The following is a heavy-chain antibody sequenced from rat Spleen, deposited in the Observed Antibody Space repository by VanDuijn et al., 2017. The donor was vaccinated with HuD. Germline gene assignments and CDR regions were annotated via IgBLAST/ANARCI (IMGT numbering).Heavy chain of an antibody. V-gene: IGHV5-25*01. CDR2: ISTGGGTT. D-gene: IGHD4-3*01. CDR3: ATEELGRGYFDY. Sequence: EVQLVESGGGLVQPGRSMKLSCAASGFTFSNYYMAWVRQAPTKGLEWVASISTGGGTTYYRDSVKGRFTISRDNSKSTLYLQMDSLRSEDTATYYCATEELGRGYFDYWGQGVMVTVSS. CDR1: GFTFSNYY. J-gene: IGHJ2*01.